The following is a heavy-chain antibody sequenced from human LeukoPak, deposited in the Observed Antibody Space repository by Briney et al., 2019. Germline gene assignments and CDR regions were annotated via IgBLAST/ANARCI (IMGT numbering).Heavy chain of an antibody. D-gene: IGHD3-9*01. J-gene: IGHJ6*04. CDR3: ARDLTVGFMDV. Sequence: GGSLRLSCAASGFTVSSNYMSCVRQPPGKGLECGSVIYSGGSTYYADSVKRRFTISRDNSKNTLYLQMNSLRAEDTAVYYCARDLTVGFMDVWGKGTTVTVSS. CDR2: IYSGGST. V-gene: IGHV3-53*01. CDR1: GFTVSSNY.